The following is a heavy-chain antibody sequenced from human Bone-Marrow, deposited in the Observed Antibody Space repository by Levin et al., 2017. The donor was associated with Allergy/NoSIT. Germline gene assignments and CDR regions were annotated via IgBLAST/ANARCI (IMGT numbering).Heavy chain of an antibody. CDR2: IYYSGST. Sequence: SETLSLTCTVSGGSISSSSYYWGWIRQPPGKGLEWIGSIYYSGSTYYNPSLKSRVTISVDTSKNQFSLKLSSVTAADTAVYYCANRRLVTANSGPPGTGAFDIWGQGTMVTVSS. D-gene: IGHD2-21*02. V-gene: IGHV4-39*01. CDR1: GGSISSSSYY. CDR3: ANRRLVTANSGPPGTGAFDI. J-gene: IGHJ3*02.